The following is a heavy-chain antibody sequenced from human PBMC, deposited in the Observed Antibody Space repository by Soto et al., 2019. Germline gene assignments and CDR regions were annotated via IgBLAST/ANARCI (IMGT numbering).Heavy chain of an antibody. Sequence: GGSLTLSCAASGFTFSKYSMNWVRQAPGKGLEWVSGIVGSGASTNYADSVKGRFTISRDNSKNTLYLHMNGLRAEDTATYYYAKLPSSGFYYFDYWGQGTPVTVSS. CDR2: IVGSGAST. V-gene: IGHV3-23*01. J-gene: IGHJ4*02. CDR1: GFTFSKYS. D-gene: IGHD3-22*01. CDR3: AKLPSSGFYYFDY.